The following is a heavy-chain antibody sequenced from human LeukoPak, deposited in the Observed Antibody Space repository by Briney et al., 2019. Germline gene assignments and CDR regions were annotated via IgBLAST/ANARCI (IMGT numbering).Heavy chain of an antibody. CDR3: AKEQEHSYGQNRAYYFDY. V-gene: IGHV3-23*01. CDR1: GFTFSTYA. J-gene: IGHJ4*02. CDR2: ISGSGAAT. D-gene: IGHD5-18*01. Sequence: GGSLRLSCAASGFTFSTYAMTWVRQAPGKGLERVSSISGSGAATYYAASVKGRFTISRDNAKTSLYLQMNSLRAEDTALYYCAKEQEHSYGQNRAYYFDYWGQGTLVTVSS.